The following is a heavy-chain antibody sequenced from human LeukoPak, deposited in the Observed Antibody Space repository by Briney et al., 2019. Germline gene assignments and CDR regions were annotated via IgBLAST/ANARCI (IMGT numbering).Heavy chain of an antibody. J-gene: IGHJ4*02. CDR1: GYTFTSSV. V-gene: IGHV1-18*04. CDR3: AIFAMVRGVVFSSYELTN. D-gene: IGHD3-10*01. Sequence: ASVKASYNASGYTFTSSVTIGVRQAPGQGRKWMGWISAYNGNTNYAQKLQGRVTMTTATSTSTAYMELRSLRSDDTAVYYCAIFAMVRGVVFSSYELTNWGQGTLVTVSS. CDR2: ISAYNGNT.